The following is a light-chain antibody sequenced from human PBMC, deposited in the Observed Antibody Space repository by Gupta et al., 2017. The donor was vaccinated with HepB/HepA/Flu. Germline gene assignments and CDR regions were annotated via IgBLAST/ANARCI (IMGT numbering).Light chain of an antibody. V-gene: IGLV3-1*01. Sequence: SYALTQPPSLSVSPGQTATIPCSGDKLGDKYTCWYQQKPGQSPVLVIFQDNKRPSGIPERFSGSTSGNTATLTINGTHLVDEADYYCQAWDSSADYVFGTGTKVTVL. CDR1: KLGDKY. CDR2: QDN. CDR3: QAWDSSADYV. J-gene: IGLJ1*01.